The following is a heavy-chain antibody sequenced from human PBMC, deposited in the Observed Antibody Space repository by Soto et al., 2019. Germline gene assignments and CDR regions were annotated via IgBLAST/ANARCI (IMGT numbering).Heavy chain of an antibody. CDR3: YYYDSSGSYYDAFDI. D-gene: IGHD3-22*01. CDR2: ISSSSSYI. J-gene: IGHJ3*02. V-gene: IGHV3-21*01. CDR1: GFTFSSYS. Sequence: GGSLRLSCAASGFTFSSYSMNWVRQAPGKGLEWVSSISSSSSYIYYADSVKGRFTISRDNAKNSLYLQMNSLRAEDTAVYYCYYYDSSGSYYDAFDIWGQGTMVTVSS.